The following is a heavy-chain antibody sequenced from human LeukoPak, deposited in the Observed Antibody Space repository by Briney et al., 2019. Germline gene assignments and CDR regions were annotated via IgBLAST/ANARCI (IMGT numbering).Heavy chain of an antibody. CDR1: GFTFSSYG. D-gene: IGHD2-21*02. Sequence: GGSLRLSCAASGFTFSSYGMSWVRQAPGKGLEWVSAISGSGGSTYYADSVKGRFTISRDNSKNTLYLQMNSLRAEDTAVYYCASMGLAYCGGDCYPDAFDIWGQGTMVTVSS. CDR3: ASMGLAYCGGDCYPDAFDI. CDR2: ISGSGGST. V-gene: IGHV3-23*01. J-gene: IGHJ3*02.